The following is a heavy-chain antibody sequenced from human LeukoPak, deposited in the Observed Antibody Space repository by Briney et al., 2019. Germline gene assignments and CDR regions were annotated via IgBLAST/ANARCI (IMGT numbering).Heavy chain of an antibody. J-gene: IGHJ4*02. CDR3: ARVRYSSGWYLDY. D-gene: IGHD6-19*01. CDR2: INTNTGNP. Sequence: ASVKVSCKASGYSFTSYDISWVRQAPGQGLEWMGWINTNTGNPTYAQGFTGRFVFSLDTSVSTAYLQISSLKAEDTAVYYCARVRYSSGWYLDYWGQGTLVTVSS. V-gene: IGHV7-4-1*02. CDR1: GYSFTSYD.